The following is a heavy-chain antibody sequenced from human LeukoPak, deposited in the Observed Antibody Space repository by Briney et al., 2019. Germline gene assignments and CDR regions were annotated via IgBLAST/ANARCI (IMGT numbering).Heavy chain of an antibody. D-gene: IGHD3-3*01. CDR2: IYYSGST. V-gene: IGHV4-39*01. CDR1: GGSISSSSYY. Sequence: SETLSLTCTVSGGSISSSSYYWGWIRQPPGKGLEWIGSIYYSGSTYYNPSLKSRVTISVDTSKNQFSLKLSPVTAADTAVYYCARHDLRSPPGAFDIWGQGTMLTVSS. CDR3: ARHDLRSPPGAFDI. J-gene: IGHJ3*02.